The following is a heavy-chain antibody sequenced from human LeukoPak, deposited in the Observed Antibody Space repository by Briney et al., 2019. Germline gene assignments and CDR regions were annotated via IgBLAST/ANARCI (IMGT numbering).Heavy chain of an antibody. D-gene: IGHD2-21*01. CDR1: GFTFSTYA. CDR3: AGSTLKRGGASYFDL. J-gene: IGHJ4*02. Sequence: TGGSLRLSCAASGFTFSTYAMTWVRQAPGKGLEWVSGISDSGGRIYYAESVKGRFTISRDNSKNTLYLQMNSLRAEDTAVYYCAGSTLKRGGASYFDLWGQGTLVTASS. CDR2: ISDSGGRI. V-gene: IGHV3-23*01.